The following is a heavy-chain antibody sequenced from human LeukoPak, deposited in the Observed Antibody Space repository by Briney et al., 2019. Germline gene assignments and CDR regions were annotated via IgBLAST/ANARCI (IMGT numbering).Heavy chain of an antibody. CDR1: GFTLSSST. J-gene: IGHJ4*02. Sequence: GGSLRLSCAASGFTLSSSTMTWVRQAPGKGLEWGSGISGRGGSTYYAESGKGRFTISRDNSKSTLYLQMNSLRAEDTAIYYCAKGSGWYNWGQGTLVTVSS. D-gene: IGHD6-19*01. CDR3: AKGSGWYN. CDR2: ISGRGGST. V-gene: IGHV3-23*01.